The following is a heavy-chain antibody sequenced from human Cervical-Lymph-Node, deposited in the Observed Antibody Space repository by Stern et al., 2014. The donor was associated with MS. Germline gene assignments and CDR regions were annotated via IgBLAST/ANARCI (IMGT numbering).Heavy chain of an antibody. V-gene: IGHV3-33*01. Sequence: MQLVESGGGVVQPGRSLRLSCAASGFTFSSFAIHWVRQAPGKGLEWVAVIWHGGSDKYYADSVKGRFTMSRDNSKNTLYLQMNSLRAEDTAVYYCARDLGGSYDFHYYGMDVWGQGTTVTVSS. CDR1: GFTFSSFA. D-gene: IGHD1-26*01. CDR3: ARDLGGSYDFHYYGMDV. J-gene: IGHJ6*02. CDR2: IWHGGSDK.